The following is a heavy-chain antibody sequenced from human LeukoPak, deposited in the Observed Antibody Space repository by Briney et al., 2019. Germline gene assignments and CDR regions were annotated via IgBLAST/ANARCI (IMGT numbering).Heavy chain of an antibody. D-gene: IGHD1-26*01. CDR2: INWNGGST. V-gene: IGHV3-20*04. CDR3: ARGPPGSGSYYYYYYYYMDV. J-gene: IGHJ6*03. CDR1: GFTFDDYG. Sequence: GGSLRLSCAASGFTFDDYGMSWVRQAPGKGLEWVSGINWNGGSTGYVDSVKGRFTISRDNAKNSLYLQMNSLRAEDTALYYCARGPPGSGSYYYYYYYYMDVWGKGTTVTVSS.